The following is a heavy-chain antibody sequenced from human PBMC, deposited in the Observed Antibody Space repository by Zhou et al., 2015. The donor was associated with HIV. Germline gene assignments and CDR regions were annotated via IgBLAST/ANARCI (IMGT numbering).Heavy chain of an antibody. CDR2: ITPTFGGA. D-gene: IGHD3-10*01. CDR1: GVTFTNYA. Sequence: QVQLVQSGAEVKRPGSSVKVSCQASGVTFTNYAISWVRQAPGQGLEWMGGITPTFGGADYAQKLHGRVTITADESTRTAYMELSSLRSDDTAVYYCARGKITMVRGVGDDYVMDVWVEGTDGHRLL. CDR3: ARGKITMVRGVGDDYVMDV. J-gene: IGHJ6*04. V-gene: IGHV1-69*01.